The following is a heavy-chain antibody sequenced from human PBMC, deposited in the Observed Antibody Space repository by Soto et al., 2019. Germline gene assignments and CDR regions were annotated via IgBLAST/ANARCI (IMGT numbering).Heavy chain of an antibody. CDR1: GFTCSSYA. CDR3: ARDFIVGAPDYFDY. V-gene: IGHV3-30-3*01. J-gene: IGHJ4*02. D-gene: IGHD1-26*01. Sequence: LRLSCAASGFTCSSYAMNWVRQAPGKGLEWVAVISYDGSNKYYADSVKGRFTISRDNSKNTLYLQMNSLRAEDTAVYYCARDFIVGAPDYFDYWGQGTLVTVSS. CDR2: ISYDGSNK.